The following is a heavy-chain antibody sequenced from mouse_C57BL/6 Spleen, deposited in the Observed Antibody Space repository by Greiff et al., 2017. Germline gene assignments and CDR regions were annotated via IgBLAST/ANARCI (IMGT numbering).Heavy chain of an antibody. V-gene: IGHV5-4*03. D-gene: IGHD2-1*01. Sequence: EVKLVESGGGLVKPGGSLKLSCAASGFTFSSYAMSWVRQTPEKRLEWVATISDGGSYTYYPDNVKGRFTISRDNAKNNLYLQMSHLKSEDTPMYYCARGGNYVWAMDYWGQGTSVTVSS. CDR1: GFTFSSYA. CDR2: ISDGGSYT. J-gene: IGHJ4*01. CDR3: ARGGNYVWAMDY.